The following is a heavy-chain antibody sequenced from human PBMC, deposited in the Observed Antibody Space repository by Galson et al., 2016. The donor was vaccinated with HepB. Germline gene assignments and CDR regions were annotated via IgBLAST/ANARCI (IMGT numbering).Heavy chain of an antibody. CDR1: GGSISSRNW. Sequence: SETLSLTCAVSGGSISSRNWWNWVRQPPGKGLEWIGEIYHSGRTNYSLSLKSRVTMSVDKSKNQFSLRLNSVTAADTTVYYCAVDYGGNSAFDSWGQGTLATVSS. V-gene: IGHV4-4*02. J-gene: IGHJ4*02. CDR3: AVDYGGNSAFDS. CDR2: IYHSGRT. D-gene: IGHD4-23*01.